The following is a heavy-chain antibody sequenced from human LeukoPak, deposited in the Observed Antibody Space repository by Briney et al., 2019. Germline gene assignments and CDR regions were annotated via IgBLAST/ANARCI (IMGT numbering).Heavy chain of an antibody. CDR1: GFTFSSYW. CDR2: IKQDGSEK. J-gene: IGHJ4*02. CDR3: ARSLLLLDWRSWYDLDY. D-gene: IGHD6-13*01. V-gene: IGHV3-7*01. Sequence: GGSLRLPCAASGFTFSSYWMSWVRQAPGKGLEWVANIKQDGSEKYYVDSVKGRFTISRDNAKNSLYLQMNSLRAEDTAVYYCARSLLLLDWRSWYDLDYWGQGTLVTVSS.